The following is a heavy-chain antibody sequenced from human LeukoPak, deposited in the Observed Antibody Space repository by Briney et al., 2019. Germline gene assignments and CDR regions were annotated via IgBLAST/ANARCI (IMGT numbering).Heavy chain of an antibody. CDR1: GFTFSSYS. D-gene: IGHD3-10*01. Sequence: PGGSLRLSCAASGFTFSSYSMNWVRQAPGKGLEWFSAISGNSGSDTYYADAVKGRFTISRDNSKTTLYLEMNSLRAEDTAVYYCAKGSSSGRPYFFDYWGQRSLLAVSS. V-gene: IGHV3-23*01. J-gene: IGHJ4*02. CDR3: AKGSSSGRPYFFDY. CDR2: ISGNSGSDT.